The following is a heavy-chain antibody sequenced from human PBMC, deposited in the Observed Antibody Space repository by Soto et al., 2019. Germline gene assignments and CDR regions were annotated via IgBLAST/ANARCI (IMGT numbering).Heavy chain of an antibody. CDR3: ARDGSSVDIVVVPAAISALDY. Sequence: QVQLQQWGAGLLKPSETLSLTCAVYGGSFSGYYWSWIRQPPGKGLEWIGEINHSGSTNYNPSLKSRVTISVDTSKNQFSLKLSSVTAADTAVYYCARDGSSVDIVVVPAAISALDYWGQGTLVTVSS. V-gene: IGHV4-34*01. J-gene: IGHJ4*02. CDR1: GGSFSGYY. D-gene: IGHD2-2*03. CDR2: INHSGST.